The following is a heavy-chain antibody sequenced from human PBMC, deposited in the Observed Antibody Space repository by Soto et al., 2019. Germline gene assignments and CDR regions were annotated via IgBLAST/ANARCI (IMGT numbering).Heavy chain of an antibody. Sequence: GASVKVSCKASGYTFTSYGISWVRQAPGQGLEWMGWISAYNGNTNYAQKLQGRVTMTTDTSTSTAYMELRSLRSDDTAVYYCARVGTIFGVVIFGDGMDVWGQGTTVTVSS. J-gene: IGHJ6*02. CDR1: GYTFTSYG. CDR3: ARVGTIFGVVIFGDGMDV. V-gene: IGHV1-18*01. CDR2: ISAYNGNT. D-gene: IGHD3-3*01.